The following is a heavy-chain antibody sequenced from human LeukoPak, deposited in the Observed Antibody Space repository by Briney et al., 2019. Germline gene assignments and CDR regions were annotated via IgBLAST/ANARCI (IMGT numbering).Heavy chain of an antibody. CDR1: GYTFTSYG. CDR2: ISAYNGNT. J-gene: IGHJ4*02. Sequence: ASVNVSRKSSGYTFTSYGISWVRQAPGQGLEWMGWISAYNGNTNYAQELQGRVTMTTDTSTSKAYIELRSLRSEDTAVYYCARGDPIAAAGDYWGQGTLVTVSS. CDR3: ARGDPIAAAGDY. D-gene: IGHD6-13*01. V-gene: IGHV1-18*01.